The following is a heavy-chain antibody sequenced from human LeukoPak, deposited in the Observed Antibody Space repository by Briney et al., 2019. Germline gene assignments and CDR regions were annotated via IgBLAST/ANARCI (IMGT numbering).Heavy chain of an antibody. Sequence: SETLSLTCTVSGGSISSYYWSWIRQPAGKGLEWIGRISTSGSTNYNPSLKSRVTISVDKSENQFSLKLSSVTAADTAVYYCARDSPHVAVADYWGQGTLVTVSS. CDR1: GGSISSYY. J-gene: IGHJ4*02. CDR2: ISTSGST. CDR3: ARDSPHVAVADY. V-gene: IGHV4-4*07. D-gene: IGHD6-19*01.